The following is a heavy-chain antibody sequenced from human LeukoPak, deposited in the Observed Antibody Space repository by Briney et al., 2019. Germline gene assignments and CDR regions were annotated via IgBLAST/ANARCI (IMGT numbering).Heavy chain of an antibody. J-gene: IGHJ4*02. D-gene: IGHD2-21*01. CDR2: IIPIFGTA. V-gene: IGHV1-69*05. CDR3: ARVGIAIIGSDPVDY. Sequence: SVKVSCKASGGTFSSYAISWVRQAPGQGLEWMGGIIPIFGTANYAQKFQGRVTITTDESTSTAYMELNSLKTEDTAMYYCARVGIAIIGSDPVDYWGQGTLVTVSS. CDR1: GGTFSSYA.